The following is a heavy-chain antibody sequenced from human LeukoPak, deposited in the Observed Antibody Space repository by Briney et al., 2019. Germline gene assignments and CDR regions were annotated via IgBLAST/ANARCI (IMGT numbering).Heavy chain of an antibody. CDR1: GFTFSNAW. CDR2: IKSKTDGGTT. CDR3: TTGTITIFGVDDHDY. J-gene: IGHJ4*02. D-gene: IGHD3-3*01. Sequence: GGSLRLSCAASGFTFSNAWMSWVRQAPGKGLEWVGRIKSKTDGGTTDYAAPVKGRFTISRDDSKNTLYLQMNSLKTEDTAVYYCTTGTITIFGVDDHDYWGQGTLVTVSS. V-gene: IGHV3-15*01.